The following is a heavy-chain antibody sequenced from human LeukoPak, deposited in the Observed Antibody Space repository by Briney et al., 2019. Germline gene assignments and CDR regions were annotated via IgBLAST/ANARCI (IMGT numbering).Heavy chain of an antibody. D-gene: IGHD6-13*01. CDR3: TTETAAVDY. J-gene: IGHJ4*02. Sequence: GGSLRLSCAASGFTFSSYGMHWVRQAPGKGLEWVAVISYDGSNKYYADSVKGRFTISRDNSKNTLYLQMNSLRAEDTAVYYCTTETAAVDYWGQGTLVTVSS. CDR1: GFTFSSYG. CDR2: ISYDGSNK. V-gene: IGHV3-30*03.